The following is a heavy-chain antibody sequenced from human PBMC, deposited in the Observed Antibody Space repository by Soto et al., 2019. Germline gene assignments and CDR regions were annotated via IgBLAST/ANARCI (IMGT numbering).Heavy chain of an antibody. Sequence: EVQLVESGGGLVQPGRSLRLTCVTSGFTFDDYAMHWVRQAPGKGLEWLSAISWNSGSIGYADSVKGRFTISRDNAKDSLYLQMNSLRGDDTALYYCASQPGNYGDYGYWGQGTLVTVSS. J-gene: IGHJ4*02. CDR3: ASQPGNYGDYGY. CDR1: GFTFDDYA. V-gene: IGHV3-9*01. CDR2: ISWNSGSI. D-gene: IGHD4-17*01.